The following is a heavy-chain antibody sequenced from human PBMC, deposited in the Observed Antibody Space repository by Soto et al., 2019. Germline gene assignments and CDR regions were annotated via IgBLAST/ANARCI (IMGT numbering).Heavy chain of an antibody. CDR3: AREGTTVVTPGWFDP. CDR2: IWYDGSNK. J-gene: IGHJ5*02. V-gene: IGHV3-33*01. CDR1: GFTFSSYG. Sequence: GGSLRLSCAASGFTFSSYGMHWVRQAPGKGLEWVAVIWYDGSNKYYADSVKGRFTISRDNSKNTLYLQMNSLRAEDTAVYYCAREGTTVVTPGWFDPWGQGTLVTVSS. D-gene: IGHD4-17*01.